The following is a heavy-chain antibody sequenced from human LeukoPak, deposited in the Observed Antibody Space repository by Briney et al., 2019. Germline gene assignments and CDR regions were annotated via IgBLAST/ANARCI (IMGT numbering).Heavy chain of an antibody. D-gene: IGHD3-16*01. CDR1: GGSISSYY. Sequence: PSETLSLTCTVSGGSISSYYWSWLRQPPGKGLEWIGYIYYSGSTNYNPSLKSRVTISVDTSKNQFSLKLSSVTAADTAVYYCASGGLGLRVFEYWGQGTLVTVSS. CDR3: ASGGLGLRVFEY. J-gene: IGHJ4*02. V-gene: IGHV4-59*01. CDR2: IYYSGST.